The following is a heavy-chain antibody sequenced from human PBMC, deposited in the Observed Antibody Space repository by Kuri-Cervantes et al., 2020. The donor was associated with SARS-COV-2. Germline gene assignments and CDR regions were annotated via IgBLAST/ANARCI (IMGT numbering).Heavy chain of an antibody. CDR3: ARDGIGFDP. J-gene: IGHJ5*02. CDR2: ISYDGSNK. V-gene: IGHV3-30-3*01. CDR1: GFTFSSYA. D-gene: IGHD2-21*01. Sequence: GGSLRLACAASGFTFSSYAMHWVRQAPGKGLEWVAVISYDGSNKYYADSVRGRFTISRDNSKNTRYLQMNSLRAGDTDVYYCARDGIGFDPWGQGTLVTVSS.